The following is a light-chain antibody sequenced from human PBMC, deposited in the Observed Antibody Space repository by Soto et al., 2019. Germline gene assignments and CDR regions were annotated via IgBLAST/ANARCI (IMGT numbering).Light chain of an antibody. CDR2: GTS. J-gene: IGKJ1*01. CDR3: QQYGDSPPWT. V-gene: IGKV3-20*01. CDR1: QSVANSH. Sequence: EIVLTQSPGTLSLSPGERVTLSCRASQSVANSHLTWYQQKPGQAPRLLIYGTSSRATGIPDRFSGSGSGTDFTLTISRLEPEDFAVYCCQQYGDSPPWTFGQGTKVEIK.